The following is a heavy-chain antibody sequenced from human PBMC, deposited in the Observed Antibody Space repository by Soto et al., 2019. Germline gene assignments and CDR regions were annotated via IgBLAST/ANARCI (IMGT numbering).Heavy chain of an antibody. J-gene: IGHJ6*02. D-gene: IGHD3-10*01. V-gene: IGHV1-69*12. CDR3: ARDRYYYGSGSSGPEHRYYYYYGLEV. CDR2: IIPMFETA. Sequence: QVQLVQSGAEVKKPGSSVKVSCKASGGTFRSSTLSWVRQAPGQRLEWMGGIIPMFETANNAQQFQGRVTITADGSTGTAYLELSSLRSEDTAIYYCARDRYYYGSGSSGPEHRYYYYYGLEVWGQGTTVTVSS. CDR1: GGTFRSST.